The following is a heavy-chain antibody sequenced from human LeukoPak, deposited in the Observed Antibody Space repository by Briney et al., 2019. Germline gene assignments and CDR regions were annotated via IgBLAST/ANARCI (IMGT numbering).Heavy chain of an antibody. CDR2: INPNSGGT. J-gene: IGHJ4*02. Sequence: GASVKVSCKASGYTFSGYYPHWVRQAPGQGLEWMGRINPNSGGTKSADSFQGRVTMTRDTSISTAYMELSRLRSDDTAIYYCARDKKINTWLYGGCDSWGQGTLVTVSS. CDR3: ARDKKINTWLYGGCDS. D-gene: IGHD3-16*01. CDR1: GYTFSGYY. V-gene: IGHV1-2*02.